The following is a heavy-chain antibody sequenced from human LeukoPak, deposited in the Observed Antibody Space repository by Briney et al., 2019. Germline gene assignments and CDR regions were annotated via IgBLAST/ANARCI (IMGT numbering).Heavy chain of an antibody. D-gene: IGHD5-18*01. Sequence: GRSLRLSCAASGFTFSSYAMHWVRQAPGKGLEWVAVISYDGSNKYYADSVKGRFTISRDNSKNTLYLQMNSLRAEDTAVYYCAREDTAMVTFSYYYYYGMDVWGQGTTATVSS. CDR3: AREDTAMVTFSYYYYYGMDV. V-gene: IGHV3-30-3*01. J-gene: IGHJ6*02. CDR2: ISYDGSNK. CDR1: GFTFSSYA.